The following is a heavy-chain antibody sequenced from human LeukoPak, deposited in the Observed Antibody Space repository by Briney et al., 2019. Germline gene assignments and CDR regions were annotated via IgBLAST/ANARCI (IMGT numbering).Heavy chain of an antibody. J-gene: IGHJ4*02. V-gene: IGHV1-8*01. D-gene: IGHD2-2*01. CDR1: GYTFTSYD. CDR2: MNPNSGNT. CDR3: ARVRGLGYCSSTSCFQFDY. Sequence: ASVKVSCKASGYTFTSYDINWVRQATGQGLEWMGWMNPNSGNTGYAQKFQGRVTMTRNTSISTAYMELSSLRSEDTAVYYCARVRGLGYCSSTSCFQFDYWGQGTLVTVSS.